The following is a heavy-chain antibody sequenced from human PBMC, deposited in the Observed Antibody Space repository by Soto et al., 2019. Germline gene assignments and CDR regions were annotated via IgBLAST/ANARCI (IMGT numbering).Heavy chain of an antibody. CDR3: ATDRLWTPYSNGGGWLDP. CDR2: IIPIFGRT. CDR1: GDMFTRYA. J-gene: IGHJ5*02. Sequence: QEQLVQSGAEMQKPGSSVKVSCKAPGDMFTRYAITWVRQAPGQGLEWLGGIIPIFGRTNNAQKFQGRLTITADESTRSVYMELSGLTSDDTAVYYSATDRLWTPYSNGGGWLDPWGQGTLVTVSS. D-gene: IGHD1-1*01. V-gene: IGHV1-69*01.